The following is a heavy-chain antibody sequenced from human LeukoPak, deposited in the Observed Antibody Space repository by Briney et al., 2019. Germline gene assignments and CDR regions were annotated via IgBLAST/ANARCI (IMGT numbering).Heavy chain of an antibody. CDR3: ARESWGHCSHDSCPFQH. D-gene: IGHD2-15*01. Sequence: GGSLRLSCAASGFTVSNNYMSWVRQAPEKGLEWVSLIYNDGRTHYPDSVKGRSTISRDNSRNTLYLQMNSLRGDDTAVYFCARESWGHCSHDSCPFQHWGQGTLVTVSS. CDR1: GFTVSNNY. J-gene: IGHJ1*01. CDR2: IYNDGRT. V-gene: IGHV3-66*01.